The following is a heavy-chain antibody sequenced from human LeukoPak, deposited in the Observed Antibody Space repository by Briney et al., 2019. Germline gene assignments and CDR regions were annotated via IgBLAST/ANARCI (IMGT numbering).Heavy chain of an antibody. V-gene: IGHV1-69*13. CDR3: ARNPTNSGSYPYYYYMDV. CDR1: GGTFSSYV. Sequence: GASVKVSCKASGGTFSSYVINWVRQAPGQGLEWMGGIIPIFGTANYAQKFQGRVTITADESTSTAYMELSSLRSEDTAVYYCARNPTNSGSYPYYYYMDVWGKGTTVTISS. CDR2: IIPIFGTA. D-gene: IGHD1-26*01. J-gene: IGHJ6*03.